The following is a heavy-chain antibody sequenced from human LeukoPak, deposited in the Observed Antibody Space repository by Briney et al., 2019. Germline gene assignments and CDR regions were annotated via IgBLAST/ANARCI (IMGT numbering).Heavy chain of an antibody. CDR1: GFNFHDYA. CDR2: ISWNSGRL. D-gene: IGHD6-13*01. Sequence: GRSLRLSCVASGFNFHDYAMHWVRQTPGKGLEWVSSISWNSGRLGYADSVKGRFTISGDNAKNSLYLEMNSLRAEDTALYFCAKDIDSSSWYYFDYWGQGTLVTVSS. V-gene: IGHV3-9*01. CDR3: AKDIDSSSWYYFDY. J-gene: IGHJ4*02.